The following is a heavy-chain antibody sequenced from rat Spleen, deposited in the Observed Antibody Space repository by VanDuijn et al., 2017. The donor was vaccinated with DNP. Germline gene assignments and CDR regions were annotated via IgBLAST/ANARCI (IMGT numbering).Heavy chain of an antibody. Sequence: EVQLVESGGGSVQPGGSLKLSCAASGFTFSNYDMAWVRQAPKKGLEWVATISYDGSSTYYRDSVKGRFTISRDNAKSTLYLQRDSLRSEDTATYYCARHPYNSGFDYWGQGVMVTVSS. CDR2: ISYDGSST. D-gene: IGHD4-3*01. J-gene: IGHJ2*01. CDR1: GFTFSNYD. CDR3: ARHPYNSGFDY. V-gene: IGHV5-7*01.